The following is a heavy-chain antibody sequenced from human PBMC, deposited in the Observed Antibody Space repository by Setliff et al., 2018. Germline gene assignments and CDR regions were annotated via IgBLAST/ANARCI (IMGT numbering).Heavy chain of an antibody. CDR2: ISAYNGNT. CDR1: GYTFTSYG. J-gene: IGHJ6*02. D-gene: IGHD3-22*01. V-gene: IGHV1-18*01. Sequence: ASVKVSCKASGYTFTSYGISWVRQAPGQGLEWMGWISAYNGNTNYAQKLQGRVTMTTDTSTSTAYMELSSLRSEDTAAYYCARVRQGYYDSSGAYYYYGKDVWGQGTTVTVSS. CDR3: ARVRQGYYDSSGAYYYYGKDV.